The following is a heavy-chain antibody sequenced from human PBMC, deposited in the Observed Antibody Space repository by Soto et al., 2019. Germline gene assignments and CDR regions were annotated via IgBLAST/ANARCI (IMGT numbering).Heavy chain of an antibody. CDR1: GYTFTKYN. D-gene: IGHD5-18*01. V-gene: IGHV1-69*16. J-gene: IGHJ4*02. Sequence: AASVKVSCKASGYTFTKYNIHWVRQVPGKGLEWMGGTTAILGTRDYAQKFQGRMTITSDESTTTSYMELNSLTSDDTAVYYCAAGDSSDTGDHWGQGTLVTVSS. CDR2: TTAILGTR. CDR3: AAGDSSDTGDH.